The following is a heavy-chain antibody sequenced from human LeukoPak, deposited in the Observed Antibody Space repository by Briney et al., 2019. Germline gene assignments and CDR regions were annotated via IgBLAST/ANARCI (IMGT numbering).Heavy chain of an antibody. D-gene: IGHD3-3*01. CDR3: AGDSITIFGVVRFDY. CDR1: GFTFSSYW. V-gene: IGHV3-7*01. CDR2: IKQDGSEK. Sequence: GGSLRLSCAASGFTFSSYWMSWVRQAPGKGLEWVANIKQDGSEKYYVDSVKGRFTISRDNAKNSLYLQMNSLRAEYTAVYYCAGDSITIFGVVRFDYWGQGTLVTVSS. J-gene: IGHJ4*02.